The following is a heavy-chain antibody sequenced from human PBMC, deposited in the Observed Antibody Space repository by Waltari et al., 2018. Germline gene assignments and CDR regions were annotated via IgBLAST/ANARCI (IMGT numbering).Heavy chain of an antibody. CDR2: ISDGDKSI. CDR3: VRDGLGSGWTRVDV. J-gene: IGHJ6*02. V-gene: IGHV3-48*03. CDR1: GFSFSSYE. D-gene: IGHD2-15*01. Sequence: ELQLVESGGGLVQPGGSLRISCVASGFSFSSYEMNWVRQAPGEGVEWSSYISDGDKSISYAESVKGRFTVSRDNAKNSLHLQMNNLRAGDTATYYCVRDGLGSGWTRVDVWGQGTTVTVSS.